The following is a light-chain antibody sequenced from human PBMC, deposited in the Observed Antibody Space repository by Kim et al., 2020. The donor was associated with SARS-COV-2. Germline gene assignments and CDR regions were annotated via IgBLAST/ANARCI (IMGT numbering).Light chain of an antibody. CDR3: YSYGGGYTWV. CDR2: DVS. Sequence: QSALTQPRSVSGSPGQSVTISCTGTSSDVGAYKYVSWYQQHPGKAPKFIIYDVSERPSGGPDRFSGSKSGNTASLTNSGLQAEDEADYYCYSYGGGYTWVFGGGTQLTVL. V-gene: IGLV2-11*01. J-gene: IGLJ3*02. CDR1: SSDVGAYKY.